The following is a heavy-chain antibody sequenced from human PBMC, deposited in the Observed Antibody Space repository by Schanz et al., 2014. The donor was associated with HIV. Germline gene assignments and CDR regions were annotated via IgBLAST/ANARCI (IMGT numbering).Heavy chain of an antibody. CDR2: IIPIIGTT. V-gene: IGHV1-69*06. CDR1: GGTFSSSA. D-gene: IGHD3-16*01. Sequence: QVQLGQSGAEVKKPGSSVKVSCKASGGTFSSSAISWVRQAPGQGLGGMAGIIPIIGTTNYAPKFQGRVTITADKSTSTAYMELSSLRSEDTAIYYCARHLPGGLFSPLNLWGQGTLVTVSS. J-gene: IGHJ5*02. CDR3: ARHLPGGLFSPLNL.